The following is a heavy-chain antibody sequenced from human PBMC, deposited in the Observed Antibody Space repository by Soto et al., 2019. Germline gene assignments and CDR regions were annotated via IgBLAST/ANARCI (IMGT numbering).Heavy chain of an antibody. D-gene: IGHD2-2*01. J-gene: IGHJ2*01. Sequence: QVQLQESGPGLVKPSQTLSLTCTVSGGSISSGDYYWGWIRQPPGKGLEWIGHIYYSGSTYYNPSLKSRVTISVDTSKNQFSLKLSSVTATDTAVYYCDRGIVVVPAATGRFVGFFDLWGRGTLVTVSS. CDR2: IYYSGST. CDR1: GGSISSGDYY. V-gene: IGHV4-30-4*01. CDR3: DRGIVVVPAATGRFVGFFDL.